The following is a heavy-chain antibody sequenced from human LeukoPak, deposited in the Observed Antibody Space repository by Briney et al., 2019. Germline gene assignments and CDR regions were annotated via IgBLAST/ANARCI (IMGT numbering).Heavy chain of an antibody. Sequence: ASVKVSCKASGYTFTSYGISWVRQAPGQGLEWMGWMNPNSGNTGYAQKFRGRVTMTRNTSISTAYMELSSLRSEDTAVYYCARVADYYYYGMDVWGQGTTVTVSS. J-gene: IGHJ6*02. CDR2: MNPNSGNT. CDR1: GYTFTSYG. CDR3: ARVADYYYYGMDV. D-gene: IGHD6-19*01. V-gene: IGHV1-8*02.